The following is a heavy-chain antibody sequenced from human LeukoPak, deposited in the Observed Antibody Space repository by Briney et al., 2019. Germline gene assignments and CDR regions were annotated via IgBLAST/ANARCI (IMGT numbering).Heavy chain of an antibody. Sequence: GQSLKISCTGSGYSFTSYSIGCARQTPGKGLEWMGIIYPGDSDTRYSTSFQGKVTISAEKSISTAYQQWSRLQGSDTPMCYCARKGVRGPINWFDPWGQGTLVTVSS. CDR1: GYSFTSYS. CDR2: IYPGDSDT. J-gene: IGHJ5*02. D-gene: IGHD3-10*01. CDR3: ARKGVRGPINWFDP. V-gene: IGHV5-51*01.